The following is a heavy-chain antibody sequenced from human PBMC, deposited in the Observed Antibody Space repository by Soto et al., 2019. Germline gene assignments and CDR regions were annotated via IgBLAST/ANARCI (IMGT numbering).Heavy chain of an antibody. J-gene: IGHJ6*02. Sequence: SVKVSCKASGGTFSSYAISWVRQAPGQGLEWMGGIIPIFGTANYAQKFQGRVTITADESTSTAYMELSSLRSEDTAVYYCARGYGSGRSEYYHSGMDVWAQGTTVTVSS. CDR1: GGTFSSYA. V-gene: IGHV1-69*13. D-gene: IGHD3-10*01. CDR2: IIPIFGTA. CDR3: ARGYGSGRSEYYHSGMDV.